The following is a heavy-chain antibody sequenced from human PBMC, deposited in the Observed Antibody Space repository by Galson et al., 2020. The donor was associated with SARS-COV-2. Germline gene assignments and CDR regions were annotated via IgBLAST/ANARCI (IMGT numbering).Heavy chain of an antibody. V-gene: IGHV4-34*01. J-gene: IGHJ5*02. CDR1: GGSFSGYY. D-gene: IGHD3-3*01. CDR2: INHSGST. CDR3: ARRLRDRLRFGNWFDP. Sequence: SETLSLTCAVYGGSFSGYYWSWIRQPPGKGLEWIGEINHSGSTNYNPSLKSRVTISVDTSKNQFSLKLSSVTAADTAVYYCARRLRDRLRFGNWFDPWGQGTLVTVSS.